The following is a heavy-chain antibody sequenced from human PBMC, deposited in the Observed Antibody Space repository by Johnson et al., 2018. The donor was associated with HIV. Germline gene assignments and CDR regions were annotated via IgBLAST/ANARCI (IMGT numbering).Heavy chain of an antibody. J-gene: IGHJ3*02. V-gene: IGHV3-30*02. Sequence: QVQLVESGGGVVQPGGSLRLSCAASGFTFSSYGMHWVRQAPGKGLEWVAFIRYDRSNEYHADSVKGRFTISRDNSKNTMYLQMNSLRAEDTAVFYCASSQDDAFDIWGQGTMVTVSS. CDR3: ASSQDDAFDI. CDR2: IRYDRSNE. D-gene: IGHD2-15*01. CDR1: GFTFSSYG.